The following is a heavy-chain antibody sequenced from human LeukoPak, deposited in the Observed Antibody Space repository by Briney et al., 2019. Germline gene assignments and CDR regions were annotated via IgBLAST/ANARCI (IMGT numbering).Heavy chain of an antibody. D-gene: IGHD3-10*01. V-gene: IGHV1-2*02. CDR3: ARAYYGSGSAFDY. Sequence: ASLKVSCKASGYTFTGYYIHWVRQAPGQGLEWMGWINPNSGGTNYAQKFQGRVTMTRDTSISTAYMELSRLRSDDTAVYYCARAYYGSGSAFDYWGQGTLVTVSS. CDR2: INPNSGGT. J-gene: IGHJ4*02. CDR1: GYTFTGYY.